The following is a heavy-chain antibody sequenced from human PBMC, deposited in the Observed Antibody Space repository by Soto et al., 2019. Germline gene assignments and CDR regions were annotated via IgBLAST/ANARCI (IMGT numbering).Heavy chain of an antibody. CDR1: GGTFSSYT. J-gene: IGHJ3*02. Sequence: QVQLVQSGAEVKKPGSSVKVSCKASGGTFSSYTISWVRQAPGQGLEWMGRIIPILGIANYAQKFQGRVTITADXXTXTXXMELSSLRSEDTAVYYCAGDIYYDSSGYSPGAFDIWGQGTMVTVSS. D-gene: IGHD3-22*01. V-gene: IGHV1-69*08. CDR2: IIPILGIA. CDR3: AGDIYYDSSGYSPGAFDI.